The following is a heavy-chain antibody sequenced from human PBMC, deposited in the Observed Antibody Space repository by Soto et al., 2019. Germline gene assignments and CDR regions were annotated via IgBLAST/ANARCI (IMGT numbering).Heavy chain of an antibody. CDR1: GYTFTGYY. CDR3: AREAPVPSTWAYNWFDP. D-gene: IGHD6-13*01. CDR2: INPNSGGT. J-gene: IGHJ5*02. Sequence: ASVKVSCKASGYTFTGYYMHWVLQAPGQGLEWMGWINPNSGGTNYAQNFQGRVTMTRDTSISTAYMELSRLRSDDTAVYYCAREAPVPSTWAYNWFDPWGQGTLVTVSS. V-gene: IGHV1-2*02.